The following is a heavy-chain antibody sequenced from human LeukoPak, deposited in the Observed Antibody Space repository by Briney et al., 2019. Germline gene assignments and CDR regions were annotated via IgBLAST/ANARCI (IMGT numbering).Heavy chain of an antibody. CDR1: GFTFSDYW. CDR2: IKQDGSEE. V-gene: IGHV3-7*01. J-gene: IGHJ6*02. D-gene: IGHD7-27*01. Sequence: GGSLRLSCAASGFTFSDYWMSWVRQAPGKRPEWVSTIKQDGSEEHCVDSVKGRFTVSRDNARNSLFLQMNSLRVEDTAVYYCTTYKNWVAGDVWGQGTTVSVSS. CDR3: TTYKNWVAGDV.